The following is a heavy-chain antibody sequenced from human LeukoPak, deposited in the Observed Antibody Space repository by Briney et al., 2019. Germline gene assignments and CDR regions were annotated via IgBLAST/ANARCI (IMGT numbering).Heavy chain of an antibody. CDR1: GGSFSGYY. Sequence: PSETLSLTCAVYGGSFSGYYWSWIRQPPGKGLEWIGEINHSGSTNYNPSLKSRVTISVDTSKNQFSLKLSSVTAADTAVYYCARGLRGSGSYYSSYYFDYWGQGTLVTVPS. CDR2: INHSGST. V-gene: IGHV4-34*01. D-gene: IGHD3-10*01. J-gene: IGHJ4*02. CDR3: ARGLRGSGSYYSSYYFDY.